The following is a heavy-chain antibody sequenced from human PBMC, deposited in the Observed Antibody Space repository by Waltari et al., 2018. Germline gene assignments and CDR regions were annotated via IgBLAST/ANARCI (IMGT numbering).Heavy chain of an antibody. Sequence: QVQLQESGPGLVKPSETLSLTCTVSGGSISSYYWSWLRQPPGKGLEWIGYIYYSGSTNYNPSLKSRVTISVDTSKNQFSLKLSSVTAADTAVYYCARDRTVGATYDAFDIWGQGTMVTVSS. J-gene: IGHJ3*02. CDR3: ARDRTVGATYDAFDI. V-gene: IGHV4-59*01. CDR1: GGSISSYY. CDR2: IYYSGST. D-gene: IGHD1-26*01.